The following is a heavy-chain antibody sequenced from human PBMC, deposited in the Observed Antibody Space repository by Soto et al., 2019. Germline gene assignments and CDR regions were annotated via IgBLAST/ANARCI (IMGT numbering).Heavy chain of an antibody. CDR2: IYPGDSDT. CDR3: ARGGVDSRTFDY. V-gene: IGHV5-51*01. Sequence: GESLKISCQASGYSFTSYWIAWVRQMPGNGLELMGIIYPGDSDTRYSPSFQGQVTISADKSISTAYLQWSGLQASDTAMYYCARGGVDSRTFDYWGQGTLVTVSS. J-gene: IGHJ4*02. D-gene: IGHD3-16*01. CDR1: GYSFTSYW.